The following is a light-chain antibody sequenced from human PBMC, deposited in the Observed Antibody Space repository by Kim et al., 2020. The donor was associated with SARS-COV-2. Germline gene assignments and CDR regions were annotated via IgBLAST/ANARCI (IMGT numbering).Light chain of an antibody. V-gene: IGLV3-19*01. Sequence: ALGHTVRITCQGDSLRNYYASSYQQRPGQAPVLVIHGENNRPSGIPDRFSGSSSGNTASLTITGAQSEDEADYYCNSRDSSAQRYVFGTGTKVTVL. J-gene: IGLJ1*01. CDR2: GEN. CDR1: SLRNYY. CDR3: NSRDSSAQRYV.